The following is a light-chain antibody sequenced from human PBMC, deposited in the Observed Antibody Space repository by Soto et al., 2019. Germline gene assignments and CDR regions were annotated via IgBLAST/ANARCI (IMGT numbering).Light chain of an antibody. CDR3: QQYNTFWT. CDR2: DTS. V-gene: IGKV1-33*01. CDR1: QDISNY. J-gene: IGKJ1*01. Sequence: DIQMTQSPSSLSASVVDRFTITCQASQDISNYLNWYQQKPGKAPKLLIYDTSNLEAGVPSRFSGSGSGTEFTLTISSLQPDDFATYYCQQYNTFWTFGPGTKVDIK.